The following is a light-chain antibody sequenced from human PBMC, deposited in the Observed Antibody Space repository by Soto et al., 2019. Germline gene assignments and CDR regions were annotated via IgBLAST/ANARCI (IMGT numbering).Light chain of an antibody. Sequence: DIVMTQSPDSLAVSLGERATINCNSSQSVLYSSNNKNYLAWYQQKPGQPPKLLFYWASTRESGVPDRFSGSGSGTDFTLTISGLQAEDVAVYYCQQYFLTPLTFGGGTKVDIK. CDR3: QQYFLTPLT. V-gene: IGKV4-1*01. J-gene: IGKJ4*01. CDR1: QSVLYSSNNKNY. CDR2: WAS.